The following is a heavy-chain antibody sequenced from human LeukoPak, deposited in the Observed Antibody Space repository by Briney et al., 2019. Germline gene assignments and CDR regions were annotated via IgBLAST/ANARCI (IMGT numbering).Heavy chain of an antibody. J-gene: IGHJ6*03. V-gene: IGHV4-39*07. CDR2: IYYSGST. CDR3: AREYSSSTNYYYYYYMDV. Sequence: PSETLSLTCTVSGGSISSSSYYWGWIRQPPGKGLEWIGSIYYSGSTYYNPSLKSRVTISVDTSKNQFSLKLSSVTAADTAVYYCAREYSSSTNYYYYYYMDVWGKGTTVTVSS. D-gene: IGHD6-13*01. CDR1: GGSISSSSYY.